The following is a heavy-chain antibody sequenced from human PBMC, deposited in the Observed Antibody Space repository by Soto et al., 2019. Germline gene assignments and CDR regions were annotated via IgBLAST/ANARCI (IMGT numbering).Heavy chain of an antibody. J-gene: IGHJ4*02. Sequence: PSETLSLTCTVSGGSISSYYWSWIRQPPGKGLEWIGYIYYSGSTNYNPSLKSRVTISVDTSKNQFSLKLSSVTAADTAVYYCARVVAVAGTLFFDYWGQGTLVTVSS. CDR1: GGSISSYY. CDR3: ARVVAVAGTLFFDY. D-gene: IGHD6-19*01. CDR2: IYYSGST. V-gene: IGHV4-59*01.